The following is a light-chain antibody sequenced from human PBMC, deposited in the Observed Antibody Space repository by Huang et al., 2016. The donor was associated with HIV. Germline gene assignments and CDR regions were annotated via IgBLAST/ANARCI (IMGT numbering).Light chain of an antibody. CDR3: QQRSNWPRT. J-gene: IGKJ1*01. Sequence: EIVLTQSPATLSLSPGERATLSCRASQSISRYLAWYEQKPGQAPRLLIYDASNRITGVPARFSGSGSGTYFTLTISSLEPEDFAVYYCQQRSNWPRTFGQGTKVEIK. V-gene: IGKV3-11*01. CDR2: DAS. CDR1: QSISRY.